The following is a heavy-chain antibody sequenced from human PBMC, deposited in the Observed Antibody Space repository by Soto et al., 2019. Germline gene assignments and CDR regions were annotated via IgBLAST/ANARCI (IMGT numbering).Heavy chain of an antibody. J-gene: IGHJ4*02. D-gene: IGHD6-6*01. V-gene: IGHV3-21*01. CDR3: ARDLYSSSAGYFDY. CDR1: GFTFSSYS. CDR2: ISSSSSYI. Sequence: GGSLRLSCAASGFTFSSYSMNWVRQAPGKGLEWVSSISSSSSYIYYADSVKGRFTISRDNAKNSLYLQMNRLRAEDTAVYFCARDLYSSSAGYFDYWGQGTLVTVSS.